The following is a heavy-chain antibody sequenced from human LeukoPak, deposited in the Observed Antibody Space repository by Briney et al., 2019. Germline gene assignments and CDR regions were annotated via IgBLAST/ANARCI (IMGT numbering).Heavy chain of an antibody. D-gene: IGHD6-19*01. J-gene: IGHJ5*02. V-gene: IGHV4-39*01. CDR3: ATIAVVGKPTP. CDR2: IYYSGST. CDR1: GGTISSSTYY. Sequence: SETLSLTCTVSGGTISSSTYYWGWNRQPPGKGLEWIGSIYYSGSTYYNPSLKSRVTISIDTSKNQYSLRLTSVTAADTAVYHCATIAVVGKPTPWGQGTLVTVSS.